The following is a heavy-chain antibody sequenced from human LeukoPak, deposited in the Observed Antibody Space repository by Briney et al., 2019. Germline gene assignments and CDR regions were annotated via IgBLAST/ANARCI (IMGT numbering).Heavy chain of an antibody. CDR1: GGSISSNSHY. V-gene: IGHV4-39*01. J-gene: IGHJ4*02. Sequence: SETLSLTSTVSGGSISSNSHYWACIRQPPGKGLEWIGSIHYSGSTFYSPSLKSRVTISVDTSKNQFSLILTSVTASDTAVYYCAREEASVGDYWGQGILVTVSS. D-gene: IGHD2-21*01. CDR3: AREEASVGDY. CDR2: IHYSGST.